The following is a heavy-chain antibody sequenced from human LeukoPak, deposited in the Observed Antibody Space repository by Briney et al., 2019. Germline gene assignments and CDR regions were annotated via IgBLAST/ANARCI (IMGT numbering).Heavy chain of an antibody. V-gene: IGHV6-1*01. Sequence: SQTLSLTFAISGDSVSSNSAAWNWIRQSPSRGLEWLGRTYYRSKWYNDYAVSVKSRITINPDTSKNQFSLQLNSVTPEDTAVYYCAREVGYGYIPSTRAFDYWGQGTLVTVSS. D-gene: IGHD5-18*01. CDR2: TYYRSKWYN. CDR3: AREVGYGYIPSTRAFDY. CDR1: GDSVSSNSAA. J-gene: IGHJ4*02.